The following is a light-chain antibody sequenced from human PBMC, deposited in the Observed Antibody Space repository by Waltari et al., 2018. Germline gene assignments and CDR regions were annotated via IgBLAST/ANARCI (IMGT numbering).Light chain of an antibody. J-gene: IGKJ1*01. V-gene: IGKV2-30*01. Sequence: DVVMTPSPPSLPVTLGQAASISCRSSESLVSSAGNTYFNWFHQRPGQPPRRLFYKVSNRDSGVPDRFSGSGSGTDFTLTISRVEAEDVGVYYCMQGIHRPWTFGQGTKVEIK. CDR1: ESLVSSAGNTY. CDR3: MQGIHRPWT. CDR2: KVS.